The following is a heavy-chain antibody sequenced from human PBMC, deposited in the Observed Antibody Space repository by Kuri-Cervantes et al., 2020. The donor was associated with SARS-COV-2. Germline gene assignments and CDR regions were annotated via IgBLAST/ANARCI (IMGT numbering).Heavy chain of an antibody. CDR2: ISGSGGST. J-gene: IGHJ6*03. D-gene: IGHD3-10*01. CDR1: GFTFSSYA. Sequence: GGSLRLSCAASGFTFSSYAMSWVRQAPGKGLEWVSAISGSGGSTYYADSVKGRFTISRDNSKNTLYLQMNSLRAEDTAVYYCAKDRASLPYYYYYMDVWGKGTTVTVSS. CDR3: AKDRASLPYYYYYMDV. V-gene: IGHV3-23*01.